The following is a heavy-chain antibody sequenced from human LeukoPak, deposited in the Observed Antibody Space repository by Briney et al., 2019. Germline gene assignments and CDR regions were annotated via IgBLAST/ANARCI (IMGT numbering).Heavy chain of an antibody. Sequence: GGSLRLSCAASGFTFSSYAMSWVRQAPGKGLEWVSAISGSGGSTYYADSVKGRFTISRDNSKNTLYMKMNNMRAEDTAVYYCAKDRSPLLYWGQGTLVTVSS. CDR2: ISGSGGST. CDR3: AKDRSPLLY. V-gene: IGHV3-23*01. CDR1: GFTFSSYA. D-gene: IGHD2-15*01. J-gene: IGHJ4*02.